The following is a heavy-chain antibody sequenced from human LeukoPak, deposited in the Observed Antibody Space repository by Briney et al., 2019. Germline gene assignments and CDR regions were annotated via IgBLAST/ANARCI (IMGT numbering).Heavy chain of an antibody. V-gene: IGHV3-53*01. CDR3: ARGIAAAGTALYN. CDR1: GFTVSSNY. J-gene: IGHJ4*02. Sequence: GGSLRLSCAVSGFTVSSNYMSWVRQAPGKGLEWVSVIYSDGSTYSADSVKGRFTISRDNSRNTLYLQINSLRAEDTAVYYCARGIAAAGTALYNWGQGTLLTVSS. CDR2: IYSDGST. D-gene: IGHD6-13*01.